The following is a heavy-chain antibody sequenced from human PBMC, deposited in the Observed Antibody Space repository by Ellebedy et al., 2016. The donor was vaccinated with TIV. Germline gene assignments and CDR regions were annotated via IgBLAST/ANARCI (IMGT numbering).Heavy chain of an antibody. V-gene: IGHV2-5*02. J-gene: IGHJ6*02. Sequence: SGPTLVKPTQTLTLTCTFSGFSLSTSGVGVGWIRQPSGKALEWLALIYWDDDKRYSPSLKSRLTITKDTSKNQVVLTMTNMDPVDTATYYCAHRRVWNSYGPKHMDVWGQGTTVTVSS. CDR2: IYWDDDK. CDR1: GFSLSTSGVG. CDR3: AHRRVWNSYGPKHMDV. D-gene: IGHD5-18*01.